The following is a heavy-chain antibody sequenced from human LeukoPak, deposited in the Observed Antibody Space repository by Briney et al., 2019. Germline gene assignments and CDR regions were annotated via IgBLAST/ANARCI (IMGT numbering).Heavy chain of an antibody. CDR1: GFTFSSYT. CDR3: ARFAAGGSYYYYMDV. CDR2: IGTSSTTI. V-gene: IGHV3-48*01. J-gene: IGHJ6*03. Sequence: GGSLRLSCAASGFTFSSYTMNWVRQPPGKGLEWVSNIGTSSTTIYYADSVKGRFTISRDDAKNSLYLQMNSLRADDTAVYYCARFAAGGSYYYYMDVWGKGTTVTVSS. D-gene: IGHD6-25*01.